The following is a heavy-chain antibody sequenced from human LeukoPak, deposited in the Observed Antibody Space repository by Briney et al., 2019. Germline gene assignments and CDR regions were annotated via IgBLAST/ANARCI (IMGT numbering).Heavy chain of an antibody. Sequence: GGSLRLSCAASGFTFGKYWMSWVRQAPGKGLERVANIKLDGSEKNYVDSVKGRFTISRDNTKNSLYLQMNSLRVEDTAVFYCARDQYDTWSRRGNFDSWGQGTLVIVSS. J-gene: IGHJ4*02. V-gene: IGHV3-7*03. CDR3: ARDQYDTWSRRGNFDS. CDR1: GFTFGKYW. CDR2: IKLDGSEK. D-gene: IGHD3-3*01.